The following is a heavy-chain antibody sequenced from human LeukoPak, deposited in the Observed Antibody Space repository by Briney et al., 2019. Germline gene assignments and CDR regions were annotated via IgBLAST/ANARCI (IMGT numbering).Heavy chain of an antibody. D-gene: IGHD6-13*01. V-gene: IGHV3-23*01. CDR2: ISGSGGST. J-gene: IGHJ4*02. CDR1: GITFSSYT. Sequence: PGGSLRLSCAASGITFSSYTMSWVRQAPGKGLEWVSAISGSGGSTYYADSVKGRFTISRDNSKNTLYLQMNSLRAEDTAVYYCAKDESSSWYEPYYFDYWGQGTLVTVSS. CDR3: AKDESSSWYEPYYFDY.